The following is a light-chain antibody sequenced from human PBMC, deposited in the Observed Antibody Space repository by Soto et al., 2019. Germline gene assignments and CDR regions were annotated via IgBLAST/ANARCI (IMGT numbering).Light chain of an antibody. V-gene: IGLV4-69*01. Sequence: QSVLTKSPSASASLGASVKLTCTLSSGHSSYAIAWHQQQPEKGPRFLMKLNSDGSHSKGDGISDRFSGSSSGAERYLTISSLQSEDEADYYCQTWGADSVIFGGGTKLTVL. CDR2: LNSDGSH. CDR1: SGHSSYA. J-gene: IGLJ2*01. CDR3: QTWGADSVI.